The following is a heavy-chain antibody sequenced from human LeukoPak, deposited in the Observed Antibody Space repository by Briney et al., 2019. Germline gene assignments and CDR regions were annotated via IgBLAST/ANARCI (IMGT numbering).Heavy chain of an antibody. Sequence: ASVKVSCKASGYTFTSYGISWARQAPGQGLEWMGWISAYNGNTNYAQKLQGRVTMTTDTSTSTAYMELRSLRSDDTAVYYCARGRYDFWSGYQGDAFDIWGQGTMVTVSS. V-gene: IGHV1-18*01. CDR2: ISAYNGNT. CDR3: ARGRYDFWSGYQGDAFDI. CDR1: GYTFTSYG. J-gene: IGHJ3*02. D-gene: IGHD3-3*01.